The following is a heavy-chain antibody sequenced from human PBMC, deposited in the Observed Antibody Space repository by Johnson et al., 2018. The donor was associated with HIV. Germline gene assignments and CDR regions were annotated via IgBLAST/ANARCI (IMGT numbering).Heavy chain of an antibody. CDR3: ARVTTYNFWSGYQDDAFDI. CDR1: GFTFSSYG. D-gene: IGHD3-3*01. CDR2: IRYDGSNK. Sequence: QVQLVESGGGVVQPGRSLRLSCAASGFTFSSYGMHWVRQAPGKGLEWVAFIRYDGSNKYYADSVKGRFTISRDNSKNTLSLHMNSLRADDTAVYYCARVTTYNFWSGYQDDAFDIWGHGTMVTVSS. V-gene: IGHV3-30*02. J-gene: IGHJ3*02.